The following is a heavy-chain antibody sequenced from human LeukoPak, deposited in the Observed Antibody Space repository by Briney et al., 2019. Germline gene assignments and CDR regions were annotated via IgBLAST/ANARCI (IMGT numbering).Heavy chain of an antibody. CDR3: ARPEGLETDAFDI. V-gene: IGHV5-51*01. Sequence: GESLKISCKGSGYSFTSYWIGGVRQMPGKGVEWMGIIYPGDSDTRYSPPFQGKVTISADKSISTAYLQWSSLKASDTAMYYCARPEGLETDAFDIWGQGTMVTVSS. D-gene: IGHD5-24*01. CDR2: IYPGDSDT. J-gene: IGHJ3*02. CDR1: GYSFTSYW.